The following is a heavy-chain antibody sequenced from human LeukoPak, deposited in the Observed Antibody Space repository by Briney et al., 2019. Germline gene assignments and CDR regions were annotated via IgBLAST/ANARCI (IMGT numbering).Heavy chain of an antibody. CDR1: GGSITGYY. D-gene: IGHD3-9*01. CDR2: VRYTGTP. V-gene: IGHV4-59*01. CDR3: ARDPGYYDISGAFDI. J-gene: IGHJ3*02. Sequence: SETLSLTCTVSGGSITGYYWTWIRQSPGKRPEWLAYVRYTGTPNYNPSLKSRVTISVDTSKNQFSLTLTSVTAADTAVYYCARDPGYYDISGAFDIWGQGTMVTVSS.